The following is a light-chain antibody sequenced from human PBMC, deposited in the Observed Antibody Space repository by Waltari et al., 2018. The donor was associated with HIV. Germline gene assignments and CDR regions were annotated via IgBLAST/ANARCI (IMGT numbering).Light chain of an antibody. V-gene: IGLV2-11*01. CDR1: ISDVGGYTY. CDR3: CSYAGNYVWL. CDR2: DVS. Sequence: QSALTQPRSVSGSPGQSVTISCTGTISDVGGYTYVSWYQQYPGKAPKVMIYDVSKRPSGVPDRFSGSKSGNTASLTISGLQAEDEADYYCCSYAGNYVWLFGGRTKLTVL. J-gene: IGLJ3*02.